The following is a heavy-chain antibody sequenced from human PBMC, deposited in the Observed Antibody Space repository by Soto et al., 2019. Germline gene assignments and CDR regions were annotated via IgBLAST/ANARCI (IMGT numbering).Heavy chain of an antibody. CDR3: ARGRSVPEVITIFWLVPPHWWYYYGMDV. J-gene: IGHJ6*02. CDR1: GGSISSYY. CDR2: IYYSGST. D-gene: IGHD3-9*01. V-gene: IGHV4-59*01. Sequence: SETLSLTCTVSGGSISSYYWSWIRQPPGKGLEWIGYIYYSGSTNYNPSLKSRVTISVDTSKNQSSLKLSSVTAADTAVYYCARGRSVPEVITIFWLVPPHWWYYYGMDVGGRGTTVTVSS.